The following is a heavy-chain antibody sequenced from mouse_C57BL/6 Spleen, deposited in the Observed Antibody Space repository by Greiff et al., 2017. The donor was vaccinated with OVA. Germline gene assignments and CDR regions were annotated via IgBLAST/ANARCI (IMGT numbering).Heavy chain of an antibody. Sequence: QVQLQQPGAELVKPGASVKMSCKASGYTFTSYWITWVKQRPGQGLEWIGDIYPGSGSTNYNEKFKSKATLTVDTSSSTAYMQLSSLTSDDSAVYYCARVGIYGGAMDYWGQGTSVTVSS. D-gene: IGHD1-1*01. J-gene: IGHJ4*01. CDR1: GYTFTSYW. CDR2: IYPGSGST. CDR3: ARVGIYGGAMDY. V-gene: IGHV1-55*01.